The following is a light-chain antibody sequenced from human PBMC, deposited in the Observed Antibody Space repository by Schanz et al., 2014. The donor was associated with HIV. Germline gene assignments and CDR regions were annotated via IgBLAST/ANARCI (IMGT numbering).Light chain of an antibody. CDR2: DAS. V-gene: IGKV3-20*01. Sequence: EIVLTQSPGTLSLSPGERATLSCRASQSISRNYLAWFQQKPGQAPRLLIYDASNRATGIPARFSGSGSGTDFTLTISRLEPEDFAVYYCQQYGSSPRTFGQGTKVEIK. CDR1: QSISRNY. CDR3: QQYGSSPRT. J-gene: IGKJ1*01.